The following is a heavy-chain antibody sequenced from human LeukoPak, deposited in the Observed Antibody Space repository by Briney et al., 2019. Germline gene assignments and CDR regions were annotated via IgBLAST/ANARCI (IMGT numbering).Heavy chain of an antibody. Sequence: ASVKVSCKASGYTFTGYYVHWVRQAPGQGLEWMGWINPNTGGTKYAQRFQDRVTMTRDTSISTAYMEVSRLRYDDTAVYYCARPLRVTMIRGAAFRASSDFDPWGQGTLVTVSS. CDR2: INPNTGGT. CDR1: GYTFTGYY. CDR3: ARPLRVTMIRGAAFRASSDFDP. D-gene: IGHD3-10*01. V-gene: IGHV1-2*02. J-gene: IGHJ5*02.